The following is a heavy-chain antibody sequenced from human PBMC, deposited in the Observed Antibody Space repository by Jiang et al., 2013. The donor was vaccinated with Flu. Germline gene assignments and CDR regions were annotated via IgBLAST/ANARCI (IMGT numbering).Heavy chain of an antibody. D-gene: IGHD2-21*02. CDR3: ARGSYCGGDCYPGLVPPYGMDV. CDR2: ISYDGSNK. V-gene: IGHV3-30-3*01. Sequence: VQLVESGGGVVQPGGSLRLSCAASGFTFANYALHWVRQAPGKGLDWVAVISYDGSNKYYADSVKGRVTISRDNSRNTLYLQMSSLRTEDTAVYYCARGSYCGGDCYPGLVPPYGMDV. CDR1: GFTFANYA. J-gene: IGHJ6*01.